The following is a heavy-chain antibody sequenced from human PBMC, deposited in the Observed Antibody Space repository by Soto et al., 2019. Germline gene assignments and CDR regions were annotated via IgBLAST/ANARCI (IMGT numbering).Heavy chain of an antibody. CDR2: IYYSGST. Sequence: SETLSLTCTVSGGSISSGDYYWSWIRQPPGKGLEWIGYIYYSGSTYYNPSLRSRAIMSVDTSQNQFSLKLSSLTAADTAVYFCARADDFRGRYDYWGQGVLVTVSS. CDR3: ARADDFRGRYDY. D-gene: IGHD2-21*02. V-gene: IGHV4-30-4*01. J-gene: IGHJ4*02. CDR1: GGSISSGDYY.